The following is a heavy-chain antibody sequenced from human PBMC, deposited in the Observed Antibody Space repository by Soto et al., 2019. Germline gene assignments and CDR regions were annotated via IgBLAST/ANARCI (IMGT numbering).Heavy chain of an antibody. V-gene: IGHV1-2*02. D-gene: IGHD4-4*01. CDR1: GYTFTGYY. CDR2: INPNSGGT. CDR3: ASPRPDYSNYMRVWSHAPSPYGMDV. J-gene: IGHJ6*02. Sequence: ASVKVSCKASGYTFTGYYMHWVRQAPGQGLEWMGWINPNSGGTNYAQKFQGRVTMTRDTSISTAYMELSRLRSDDTAVYYCASPRPDYSNYMRVWSHAPSPYGMDVWGQGTKVPVSS.